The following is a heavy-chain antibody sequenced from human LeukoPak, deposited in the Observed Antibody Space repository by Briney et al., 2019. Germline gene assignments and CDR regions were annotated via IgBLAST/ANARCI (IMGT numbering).Heavy chain of an antibody. CDR2: ISSSSSYI. J-gene: IGHJ4*01. Sequence: GGSLRLSCAASGFTFSSYSMNWVRQAPGKGLEWVSSISSSSSYIYYADSVKGRFTISRDNAKNSLYLQMNSLRAEDTAVHYCGRDGTAPGLYFDLWGQGTLVTVSS. CDR1: GFTFSSYS. D-gene: IGHD6-13*01. CDR3: GRDGTAPGLYFDL. V-gene: IGHV3-21*01.